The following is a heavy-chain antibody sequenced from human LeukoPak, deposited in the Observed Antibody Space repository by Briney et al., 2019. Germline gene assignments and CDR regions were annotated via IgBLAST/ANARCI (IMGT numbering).Heavy chain of an antibody. CDR2: ISGSGGST. Sequence: GGSLRLSRAASGFTFSSYAMSWVRQAPGKGLEWVSAISGSGGSTYYADSVKGRFTISRDNSKNTLYLQMNSLRAEDAAVYYCAKSHVVVVANWFDPWGQGTLVTVSS. J-gene: IGHJ5*02. D-gene: IGHD2-15*01. CDR3: AKSHVVVVANWFDP. V-gene: IGHV3-23*01. CDR1: GFTFSSYA.